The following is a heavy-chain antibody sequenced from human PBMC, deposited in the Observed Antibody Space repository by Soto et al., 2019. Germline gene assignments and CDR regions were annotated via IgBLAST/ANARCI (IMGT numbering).Heavy chain of an antibody. J-gene: IGHJ4*02. D-gene: IGHD3-3*01. V-gene: IGHV3-33*01. CDR3: ARSTLEWFLVYDF. CDR1: GFTFRSYG. CDR2: LCPDGSHE. Sequence: QVELVESGGGVVQPGRSLRLSCEASGFTFRSYGMSWVRQAPGKGLEWVAVLCPDGSHETYADSVKGRFTISRDNSKNTVLLQMNSMRAEDTAVYYCARSTLEWFLVYDFWGQGTQVTVSS.